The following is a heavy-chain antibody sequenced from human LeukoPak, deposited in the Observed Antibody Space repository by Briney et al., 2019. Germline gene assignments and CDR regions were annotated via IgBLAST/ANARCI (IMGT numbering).Heavy chain of an antibody. V-gene: IGHV3-23*01. CDR3: ATPTPAVRYYYDSSGYLPYYFDS. J-gene: IGHJ4*02. D-gene: IGHD3-22*01. CDR2: ISGSGGST. Sequence: PGGSLRLSCAASGFTFSSYAMSWVRQAPGKGLEWGSAISGSGGSTYYADSVKGGFTISRENSKNTLYLQMNRLRAEDTAVYYCATPTPAVRYYYDSSGYLPYYFDSWGQGTLVTVSS. CDR1: GFTFSSYA.